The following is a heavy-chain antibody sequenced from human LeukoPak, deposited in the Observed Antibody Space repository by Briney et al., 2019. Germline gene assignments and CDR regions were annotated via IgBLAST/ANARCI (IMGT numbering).Heavy chain of an antibody. CDR1: GDSVSSNRAS. CDR2: TYYRSKWYK. Sequence: SQTLSLTCALSGDSVSSNRASWHWVRQSPSRGLEWLGRTYYRSKWYKAYAVSVRSRITINPDTSRNLFSPQLNSVTPEDTAVYYCARVGHYDFDYWGQGTLVTVSS. D-gene: IGHD3-3*01. J-gene: IGHJ4*02. V-gene: IGHV6-1*01. CDR3: ARVGHYDFDY.